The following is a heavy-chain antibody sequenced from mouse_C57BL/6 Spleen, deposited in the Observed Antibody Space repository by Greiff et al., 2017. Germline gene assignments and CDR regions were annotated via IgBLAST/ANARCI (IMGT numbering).Heavy chain of an antibody. CDR1: GFSLTSYA. V-gene: IGHV2-9-1*01. CDR2: IWTGGGT. Sequence: QVQLKESGPGLVAPSQSLSITCTVSGFSLTSYAISWVRQPPGKGLELLGVIWTGGGTNNNSALKSRLSISKNNSKSQVFLKMNSLQTDDTSRYYCARKRDYGAMDYWGQGTSVTVSS. CDR3: ARKRDYGAMDY. D-gene: IGHD2-4*01. J-gene: IGHJ4*01.